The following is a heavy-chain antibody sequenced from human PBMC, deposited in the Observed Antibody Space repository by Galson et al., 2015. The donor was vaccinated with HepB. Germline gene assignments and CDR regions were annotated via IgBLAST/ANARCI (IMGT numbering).Heavy chain of an antibody. CDR1: GFTFSSYA. J-gene: IGHJ4*02. D-gene: IGHD5-24*01. V-gene: IGHV3-23*01. CDR3: AKGGDGYKKYFDY. CDR2: ISGSGGST. Sequence: SLRLSCAASGFTFSSYAMSWVRQAPGKGLEWVSAISGSGGSTYYADSVKGRFTISRDNSKNTLYLQMNSLRAEDTAVYYWAKGGDGYKKYFDYWGQGTLVTVSS.